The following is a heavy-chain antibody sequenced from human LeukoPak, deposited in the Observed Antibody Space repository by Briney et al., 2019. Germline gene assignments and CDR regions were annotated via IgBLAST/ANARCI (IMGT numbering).Heavy chain of an antibody. CDR2: ISAYNGNT. J-gene: IGHJ6*03. V-gene: IGHV1-18*01. CDR3: ARVPAAEIYYYMDV. Sequence: ASVKVSCKASGYTFTSYGISWVRQAPGQGLEWMGWISAYNGNTNYAQKLQGRVTMTTDTSTSTAYMELRSLRSDDTAVHYCARVPAAEIYYYMDVWGKGTTVTVSS. CDR1: GYTFTSYG. D-gene: IGHD2-2*01.